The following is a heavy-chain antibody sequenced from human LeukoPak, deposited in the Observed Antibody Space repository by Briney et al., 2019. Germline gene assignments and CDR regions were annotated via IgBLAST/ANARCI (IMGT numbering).Heavy chain of an antibody. CDR1: GGSITGDNYY. Sequence: PSETLSLTCSVSGGSITGDNYYWGWIRQPPGKGLEWIGYIYYSGSTNYNPSLKSRVTISVDTSKNQFSLKLSSVTAADTAVYYCARVRGSQFYNWFDPWGQGTLVTVSS. CDR2: IYYSGST. J-gene: IGHJ5*02. V-gene: IGHV4-61*01. D-gene: IGHD3-16*01. CDR3: ARVRGSQFYNWFDP.